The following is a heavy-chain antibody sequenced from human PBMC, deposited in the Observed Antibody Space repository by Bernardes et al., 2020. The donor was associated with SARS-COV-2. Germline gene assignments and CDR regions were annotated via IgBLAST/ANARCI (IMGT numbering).Heavy chain of an antibody. J-gene: IGHJ6*02. V-gene: IGHV3-48*01. CDR1: GFTFSSYS. Sequence: GGSLRLSCEASGFTFSSYSMNWFRQAPGKGLEWVSSISSSSSTIYYADSVKGRFTISRDNAKNSLYLQMNSLRAEDTAVYYCARVDNWNYYYGMDVWGQRTTVTVSS. CDR2: ISSSSSTI. CDR3: ARVDNWNYYYGMDV. D-gene: IGHD1-1*01.